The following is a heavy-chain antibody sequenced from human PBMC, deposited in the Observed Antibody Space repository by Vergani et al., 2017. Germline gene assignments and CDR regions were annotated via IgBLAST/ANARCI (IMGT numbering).Heavy chain of an antibody. J-gene: IGHJ4*02. CDR1: GFTFGDYA. CDR2: IRSKAYGGTT. V-gene: IGHV3-49*04. CDR3: TRGSGFGGLFN. Sequence: EVQLVESGGGLVQPGRSLRLSCTASGFTFGDYAMSWVRQAPGKGLEWVGFIRSKAYGGTTEYAASVKGRFTISRDDSKSIAYLQMNSLKTEDTAVYYCTRGSGFGGLFNWGQGTLVTVSS. D-gene: IGHD3-10*01.